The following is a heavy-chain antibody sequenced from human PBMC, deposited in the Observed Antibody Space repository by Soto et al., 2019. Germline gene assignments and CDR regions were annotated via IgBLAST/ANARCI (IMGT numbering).Heavy chain of an antibody. CDR2: TYYRSKWYY. Sequence: SQTLSLTCAISGDRVSSNSAVWYWIRQSPSRGLEWLGRTYYRSKWYYDYAVFVKSRITVNPDTSKNQFSLQLNSMTPEDTAVYYCARGSYWFDAWGQGTLVTVSS. V-gene: IGHV6-1*01. J-gene: IGHJ5*02. CDR3: ARGSYWFDA. CDR1: GDRVSSNSAV.